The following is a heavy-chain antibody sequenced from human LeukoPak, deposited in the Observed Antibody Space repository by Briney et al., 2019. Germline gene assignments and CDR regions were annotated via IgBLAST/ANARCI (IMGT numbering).Heavy chain of an antibody. CDR3: ARELGDGYNCYFDY. CDR2: IYYSGST. J-gene: IGHJ4*02. CDR1: GGSFSVYY. V-gene: IGHV4-59*01. D-gene: IGHD5-24*01. Sequence: SETLSLTCAVYGGSFSVYYWSWIRQPPGKGLEWIGYIYYSGSTNYNPSLKSRVTISVDTSKNQFSLKLSSVTAADTAVYYCARELGDGYNCYFDYWGQGTLVTVSS.